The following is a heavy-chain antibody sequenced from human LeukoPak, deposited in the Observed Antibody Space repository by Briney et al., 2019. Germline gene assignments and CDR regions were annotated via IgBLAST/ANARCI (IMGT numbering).Heavy chain of an antibody. D-gene: IGHD5-12*01. CDR1: GGSISPYY. V-gene: IGHV4-59*08. Sequence: SETLSLSCTVSGGSISPYYWVWLRQPPGKGLEWIGYIYYTGNTNYNPSLKSRVTMSLDTSKNQFSLNLTSMTAADTAVCYCARHSYSGYDRLFDYWGQGTQVTVSS. J-gene: IGHJ4*02. CDR3: ARHSYSGYDRLFDY. CDR2: IYYTGNT.